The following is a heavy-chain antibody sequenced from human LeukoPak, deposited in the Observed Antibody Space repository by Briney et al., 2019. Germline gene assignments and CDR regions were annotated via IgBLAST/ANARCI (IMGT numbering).Heavy chain of an antibody. Sequence: TSETLSLTCTVSGGSISSSSYYWGWIRQPPGKGLEWIGSIYYSGSTYYNPSLKSRVTISVDTSKNQFSLKLSSVTAADTAVYYCARHFPYYDFWSGYHWNWFDPWGQGTLVTVSS. D-gene: IGHD3-3*01. J-gene: IGHJ5*02. CDR1: GGSISSSSYY. V-gene: IGHV4-39*01. CDR3: ARHFPYYDFWSGYHWNWFDP. CDR2: IYYSGST.